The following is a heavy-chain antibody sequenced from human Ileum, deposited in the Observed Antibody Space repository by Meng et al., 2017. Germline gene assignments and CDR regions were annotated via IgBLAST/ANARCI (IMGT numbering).Heavy chain of an antibody. J-gene: IGHJ4*02. CDR3: ARHGGYYQDF. V-gene: IGHV4-4*02. CDR2: IDHLGIA. D-gene: IGHD4-23*01. Sequence: QVQVRGWGRGLVKESETRSRPCSVSGASMSVVSYWSWVRQSPGKGLEWIGQIDHLGIAYYKPSLKRRVTMSIDQSKSQFSLRLTSVSAADTAVYYCARHGGYYQDFWGQGTLVTVSS. CDR1: GASMSVVSY.